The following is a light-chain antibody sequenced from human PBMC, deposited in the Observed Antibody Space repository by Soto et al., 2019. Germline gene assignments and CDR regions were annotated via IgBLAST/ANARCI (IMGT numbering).Light chain of an antibody. J-gene: IGKJ1*01. V-gene: IGKV3-15*01. CDR1: QSVSSK. CDR2: GAS. Sequence: EIVMTQSPATLSVSPGERATLSCRASQSVSSKLAWYQQKPGQAPRVLIYGASTRATGIPARFSGSGSGTDVTLTISSLQSEDFAVYHCQHYNDWPPTWTFGQGTRVEIK. CDR3: QHYNDWPPTWT.